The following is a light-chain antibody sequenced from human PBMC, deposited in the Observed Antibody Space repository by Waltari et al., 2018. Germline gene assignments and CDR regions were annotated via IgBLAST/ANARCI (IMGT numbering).Light chain of an antibody. CDR1: QNILYTSNNKNY. CDR3: QQYYNTPYT. Sequence: DIVMTQSPDSLAVSLGERATINCKSSQNILYTSNNKNYLAWYQRKPGQPPKLLCYWASTRESGVPDRFSGSGSGTDFTLTISSLQAEDVAIYYCQQYYNTPYTFGQGTKLEI. J-gene: IGKJ2*01. V-gene: IGKV4-1*01. CDR2: WAS.